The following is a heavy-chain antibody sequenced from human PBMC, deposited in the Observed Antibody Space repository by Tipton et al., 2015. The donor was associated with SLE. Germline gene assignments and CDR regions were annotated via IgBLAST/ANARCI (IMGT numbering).Heavy chain of an antibody. Sequence: QLVQSGGGLVQPGGSLRISCAASGFSVSSNYMSWVRQAPGKGLEWVSVIYSGDSTYYAGSVKGQFTISRDNSKNTLYLQMNSLRAEDTAVYYCARDHYDILTGNRNAFDIWGQGTMVTVSS. V-gene: IGHV3-66*02. J-gene: IGHJ3*02. CDR3: ARDHYDILTGNRNAFDI. CDR1: GFSVSSNY. D-gene: IGHD3-9*01. CDR2: IYSGDST.